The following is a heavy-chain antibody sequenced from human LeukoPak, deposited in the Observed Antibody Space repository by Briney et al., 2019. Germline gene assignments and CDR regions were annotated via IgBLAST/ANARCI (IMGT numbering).Heavy chain of an antibody. CDR1: GFTFSNYE. D-gene: IGHD6-19*01. CDR2: ISSCGSNT. V-gene: IGHV3-48*03. Sequence: GGSLRLSCAASGFTFSNYEMNWVRQAPGKGLEWVSYISSCGSNTYYADSVKGRFTISRDNAKNSMYLQMNSLRVEDTAVYYCARCSGGDFDYWGQGTLVTVSS. J-gene: IGHJ4*02. CDR3: ARCSGGDFDY.